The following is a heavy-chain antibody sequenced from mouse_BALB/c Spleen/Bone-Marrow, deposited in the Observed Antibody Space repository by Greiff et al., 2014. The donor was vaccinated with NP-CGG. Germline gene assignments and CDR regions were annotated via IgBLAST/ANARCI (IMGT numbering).Heavy chain of an antibody. CDR3: ARGSYYHGSSSPWFAY. V-gene: IGHV1S41*01. Sequence: DLVKPGASVKLSCKASGYTFTSYWINWIKQRPGQGLEWIGRIPPGSGTTYYNEMFKGKATLTVDTSSTTAYIQLSSLSSEDSAVYFCARGSYYHGSSSPWFAYWGQGTLVTVSA. J-gene: IGHJ3*01. D-gene: IGHD1-1*01. CDR1: GYTFTSYW. CDR2: IPPGSGTT.